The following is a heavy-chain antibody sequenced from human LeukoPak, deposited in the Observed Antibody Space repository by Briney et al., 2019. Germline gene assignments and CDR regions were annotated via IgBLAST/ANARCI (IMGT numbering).Heavy chain of an antibody. J-gene: IGHJ4*02. D-gene: IGHD3-22*01. CDR3: ARVGDYYESSGYAEFDY. CDR1: GGSISSYY. Sequence: SETLSLTCTVSGGSISSYYWSWIRQPAGKGLEWIGRIYTSGSTNYNPSLKSRVTISVDKSKNQFSLKLSSVTAADTAVYYCARVGDYYESSGYAEFDYWGQGTLVTVSS. V-gene: IGHV4-4*07. CDR2: IYTSGST.